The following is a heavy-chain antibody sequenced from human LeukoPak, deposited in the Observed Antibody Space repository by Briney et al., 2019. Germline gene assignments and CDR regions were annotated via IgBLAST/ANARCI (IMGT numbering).Heavy chain of an antibody. V-gene: IGHV4-59*01. Sequence: PSETLSLTCTVSGGSISGYYWGWIRQPPGKGLEWIGYIYYSGSSNYNPSLKNRVTISVDTSKNQFSLKLSSVTAADTAVYYCARGGLVAAGCFDYWGQGTLVTVSS. CDR3: ARGGLVAAGCFDY. CDR2: IYYSGSS. J-gene: IGHJ4*02. CDR1: GGSISGYY. D-gene: IGHD6-13*01.